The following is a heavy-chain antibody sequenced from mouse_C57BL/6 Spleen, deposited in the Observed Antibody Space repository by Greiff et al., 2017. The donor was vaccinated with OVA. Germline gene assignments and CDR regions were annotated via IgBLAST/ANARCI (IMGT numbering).Heavy chain of an antibody. D-gene: IGHD1-1*01. CDR2: IDPSDSYT. J-gene: IGHJ2*01. V-gene: IGHV1-50*01. CDR1: GYTFTSYW. CDR3: ARFTTVVATDFDY. Sequence: VQLQQPGAELVKPGASVKLSCKASGYTFTSYWMQWVKQRPGQGLEWIGEIDPSDSYTNYNQKFKGKATLTVDTSSSTAYMQLSSLTSEDSAVYYCARFTTVVATDFDYWGQGTTLTVSS.